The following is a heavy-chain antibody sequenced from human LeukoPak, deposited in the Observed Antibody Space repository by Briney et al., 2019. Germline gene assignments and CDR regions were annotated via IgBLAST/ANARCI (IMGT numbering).Heavy chain of an antibody. D-gene: IGHD4-11*01. J-gene: IGHJ4*02. Sequence: GGSLRLSCAASGFTFRTYWMSWVRQAPGKGLEWVAVIWYDGSNKYYADSVKGRFTISRDNSKNTLYLQMNSLRAEDTAVYYCARDLGMTTLDYWGQGTLVTVSS. V-gene: IGHV3-33*08. CDR2: IWYDGSNK. CDR1: GFTFRTYW. CDR3: ARDLGMTTLDY.